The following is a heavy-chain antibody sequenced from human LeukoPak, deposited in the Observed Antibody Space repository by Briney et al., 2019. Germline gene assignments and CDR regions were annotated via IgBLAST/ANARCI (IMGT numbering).Heavy chain of an antibody. V-gene: IGHV3-33*01. J-gene: IGHJ6*03. CDR1: GFTFSSYG. CDR2: IWYDGSNK. Sequence: GGSLRLSCAASGFTFSSYGMHWVRQAPGKGLEWVAVIWYDGSNKYYVDSVKGRFTISRDNSKNTLYLQMNSLRAEDTAVYFCARDDFYYYYMDVWGKGTTVTVSS. CDR3: ARDDFYYYYMDV. D-gene: IGHD2-21*02.